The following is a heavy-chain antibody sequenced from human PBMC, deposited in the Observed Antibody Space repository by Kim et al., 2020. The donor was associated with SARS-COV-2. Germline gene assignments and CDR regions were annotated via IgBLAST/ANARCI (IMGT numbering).Heavy chain of an antibody. V-gene: IGHV3-15*01. CDR1: GFTFSNAW. D-gene: IGHD2-15*01. CDR3: TTGGYCSGGSCYSDY. Sequence: GGSLRLSCAASGFTFSNAWMSWVRQAPGKGLEWVGRIKSKTDGGTTDYAAPVKGRFTISRDDSKNTLYLQMNSLKTEDTAVYYCTTGGYCSGGSCYSDYWGQGTLVTVSS. CDR2: IKSKTDGGTT. J-gene: IGHJ4*02.